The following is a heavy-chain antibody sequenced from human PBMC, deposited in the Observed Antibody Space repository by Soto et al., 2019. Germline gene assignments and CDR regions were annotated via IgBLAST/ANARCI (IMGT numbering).Heavy chain of an antibody. CDR2: INHSGST. CDR3: ARGTLNYDFWSGYYSDYYYYGMDV. D-gene: IGHD3-3*01. J-gene: IGHJ6*02. CDR1: GESFSGYY. Sequence: SETLSLTCAVYGESFSGYYWSWIRQPPGKGLEWIGEINHSGSTNYNPSLKSRVTISVDTSKNQFSLKLSSVTAADTAVYYCARGTLNYDFWSGYYSDYYYYGMDVWGQGTAVTVSS. V-gene: IGHV4-34*01.